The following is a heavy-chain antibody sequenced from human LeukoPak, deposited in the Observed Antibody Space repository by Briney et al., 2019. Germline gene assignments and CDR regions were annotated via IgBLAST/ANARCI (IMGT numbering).Heavy chain of an antibody. Sequence: GSLRLSCAASGFTFSSYAMRWGRPAPGEGLEVGSTVSSSGGSTFYADSVRGRFTISRDNSENTLYLQMNSLRAEDTAVYYCATRSGSRGVYGMDVWGQGTTSPSP. J-gene: IGHJ6*02. CDR1: GFTFSSYA. V-gene: IGHV3-23*01. CDR3: ATRSGSRGVYGMDV. D-gene: IGHD2-15*01. CDR2: VSSSGGST.